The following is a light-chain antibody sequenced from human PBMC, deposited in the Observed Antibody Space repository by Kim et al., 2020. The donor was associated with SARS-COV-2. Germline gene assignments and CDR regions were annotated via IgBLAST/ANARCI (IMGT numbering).Light chain of an antibody. J-gene: IGLJ2*01. CDR1: ALPKQY. V-gene: IGLV3-25*03. CDR3: QSADSSGTGV. Sequence: SYELTQPPSVSVSPGQTARITCSGDALPKQYAYWYQQKPGQAPVLVIYKDSERPSGIPERFAGSSSGTTVTLTISGVQAEDEADYDCQSADSSGTGVFGG. CDR2: KDS.